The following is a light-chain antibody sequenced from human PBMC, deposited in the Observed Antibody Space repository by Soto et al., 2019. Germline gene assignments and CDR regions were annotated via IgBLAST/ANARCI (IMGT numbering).Light chain of an antibody. J-gene: IGKJ2*01. Sequence: DIPMTQSPSSLSASVGDRVTITCRASQSISSYLNWYQQKPGKAPKLLIYDASNLETGVPSRFSGSGSGTDFTFTISSLQPEDIATYYCQQYDNLPPYTFGQGTKLEIK. CDR3: QQYDNLPPYT. V-gene: IGKV1-33*01. CDR1: QSISSY. CDR2: DAS.